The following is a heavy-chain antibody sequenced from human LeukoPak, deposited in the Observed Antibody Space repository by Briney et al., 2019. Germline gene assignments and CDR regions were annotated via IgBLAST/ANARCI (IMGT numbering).Heavy chain of an antibody. V-gene: IGHV3-21*05. J-gene: IGHJ3*02. CDR3: ARGRTYASTYYYDGSDAFDI. Sequence: PGGSLRLSCAASGFTFSAYTMNWVRQAPGKGLEWVSYISSSSTSIYYADSVKGRFTISRDNAKNSLYLQVTSLRAEDTAVYYCARGRTYASTYYYDGSDAFDIWGQGTMVTVSS. D-gene: IGHD3-22*01. CDR2: ISSSSTSI. CDR1: GFTFSAYT.